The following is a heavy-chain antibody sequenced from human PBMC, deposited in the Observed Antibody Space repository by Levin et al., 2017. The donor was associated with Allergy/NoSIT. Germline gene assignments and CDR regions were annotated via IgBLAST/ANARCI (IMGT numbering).Heavy chain of an antibody. V-gene: IGHV3-9*01. D-gene: IGHD2-21*02. CDR2: ISWNSGSV. J-gene: IGHJ4*02. CDR3: VKGSLIVVTAVGYFEY. CDR1: GFTFDNYV. Sequence: SLKISCVASGFTFDNYVMHWVRQTPGKGLEWVAGISWNSGSVAYAESVEGRFTISRDNANNSLYLQMDSLRPEDSAVYYCVKGSLIVVTAVGYFEYWGQGSLVTVSS.